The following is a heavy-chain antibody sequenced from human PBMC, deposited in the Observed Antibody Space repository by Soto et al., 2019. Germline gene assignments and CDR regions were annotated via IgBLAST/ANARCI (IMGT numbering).Heavy chain of an antibody. Sequence: QVQLQESGPGLVKPSETLSLTCTVSGGSISSDYWSWIRQPPGKGLEWIGCVSYSGSTDYNPSLKSRVTISLDTSKNQFSLNLSSVTAADTAVYYCARTFLRDYFDYWGQGTLVTVSS. CDR1: GGSISSDY. CDR3: ARTFLRDYFDY. CDR2: VSYSGST. J-gene: IGHJ4*02. V-gene: IGHV4-59*01.